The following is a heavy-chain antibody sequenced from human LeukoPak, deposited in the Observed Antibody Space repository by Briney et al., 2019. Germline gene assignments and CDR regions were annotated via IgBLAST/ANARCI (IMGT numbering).Heavy chain of an antibody. V-gene: IGHV4-34*01. J-gene: IGHJ4*02. CDR2: INHSGST. D-gene: IGHD5-18*01. CDR1: GGSFSGYY. Sequence: PSETLSLTCAVSGGSFSGYYWSWIRQPPGKGLEWIGEINHSGSTNYNPSLKSRVTISVDTSKNQFSLKLSSVTAADTAVYYCARAPFDTSSVDTAMVTGFDYWGQGTLVTVSS. CDR3: ARAPFDTSSVDTAMVTGFDY.